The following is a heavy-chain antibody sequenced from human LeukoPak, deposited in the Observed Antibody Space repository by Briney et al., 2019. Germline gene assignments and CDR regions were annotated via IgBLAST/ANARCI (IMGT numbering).Heavy chain of an antibody. Sequence: GGSLRLSCAASGFTFSSYSMNWVRQAPGKGLEWVSSISSSSNYIYYADSVKGRFTISRDNAKNSLYLQMNSLRSEDTAVYYCAREGIAAAGCAYVSWGQGTLVTVSS. CDR2: ISSSSNYI. CDR1: GFTFSSYS. J-gene: IGHJ4*02. V-gene: IGHV3-21*04. CDR3: AREGIAAAGCAYVS. D-gene: IGHD6-13*01.